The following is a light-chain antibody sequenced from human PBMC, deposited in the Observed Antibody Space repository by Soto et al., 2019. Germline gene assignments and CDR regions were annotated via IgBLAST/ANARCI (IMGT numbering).Light chain of an antibody. V-gene: IGLV2-8*01. CDR2: EVN. CDR3: SSYGGPNNSNYV. J-gene: IGLJ1*01. Sequence: QSALTQPPSASGSPGQSVTISCTGTSSDVGAYNYVSWYQQHPGKAPKLMISEVNKRPSGVPDRFSGSKSGNTASLTVSGLQPEAEADYYCSSYGGPNNSNYVFGTGTKVTVL. CDR1: SSDVGAYNY.